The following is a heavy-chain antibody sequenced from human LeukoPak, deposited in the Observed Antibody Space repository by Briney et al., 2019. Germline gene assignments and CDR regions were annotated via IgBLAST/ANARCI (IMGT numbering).Heavy chain of an antibody. CDR3: ARRYCSGNSCYSGFDY. V-gene: IGHV4-39*01. CDR1: GGSIGSSSYC. Sequence: SETLSLTCTVSGGSIGSSSYCWGWIRQPPGKGLEWIGTIYYSGSTYYNPSLKSRVTISVDTSKNQFSLKLSSVTVADAAVYYCARRYCSGNSCYSGFDYWGQGTLVTVSS. CDR2: IYYSGST. J-gene: IGHJ4*02. D-gene: IGHD2-15*01.